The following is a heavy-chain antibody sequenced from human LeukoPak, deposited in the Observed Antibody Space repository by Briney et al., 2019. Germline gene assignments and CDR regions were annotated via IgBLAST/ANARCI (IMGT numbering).Heavy chain of an antibody. CDR2: ISTINTYI. CDR1: GFTFNSYS. CDR3: ATTLSGWSPPQTSYYSYYMDV. V-gene: IGHV3-21*01. Sequence: PGGSLRLSCAASGFTFNSYSMHWVRQAPGKGLEWVSSISTINTYIYYADSVKGRFTISRDNAKNSLYLQMNSLRVEDTAVYYCATTLSGWSPPQTSYYSYYMDVWGKGTTVTISS. J-gene: IGHJ6*03. D-gene: IGHD6-19*01.